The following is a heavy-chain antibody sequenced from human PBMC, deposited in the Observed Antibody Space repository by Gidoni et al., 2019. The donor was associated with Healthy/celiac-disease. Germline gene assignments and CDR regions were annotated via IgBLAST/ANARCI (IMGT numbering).Heavy chain of an antibody. Sequence: QVQLLESGGGVVQPGRSLRLPCAASGVTFSSYGMHWVRQAPGKGLEWVAVISYDGRNKYYADSVKGRFTISRGNSKNTLYLQMNSLRAEDTAVYYCAKDSSGSYLYYYYYYGMDVWGQGTTVTVSS. CDR1: GVTFSSYG. J-gene: IGHJ6*02. V-gene: IGHV3-30*18. CDR2: ISYDGRNK. CDR3: AKDSSGSYLYYYYYYGMDV. D-gene: IGHD1-26*01.